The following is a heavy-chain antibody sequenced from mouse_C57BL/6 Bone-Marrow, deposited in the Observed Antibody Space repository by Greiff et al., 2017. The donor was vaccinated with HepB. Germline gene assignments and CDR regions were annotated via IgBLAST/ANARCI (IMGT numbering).Heavy chain of an antibody. CDR3: ARQLRLPYYFAY. V-gene: IGHV1-18*01. Sequence: EVQLQQSGPELVKPGASVKIPCKASGYTFTDYNMDWVKQSHGKSLEWIGDINPNNGGTIYNQKFKGKATLTVDKSSSTAYMELRSLTSEDTAVYYCARQLRLPYYFAYWGQGTTLTVSS. D-gene: IGHD3-2*02. CDR1: GYTFTDYN. J-gene: IGHJ2*01. CDR2: INPNNGGT.